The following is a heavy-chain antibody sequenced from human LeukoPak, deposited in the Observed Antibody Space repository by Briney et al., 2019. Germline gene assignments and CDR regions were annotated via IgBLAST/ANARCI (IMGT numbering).Heavy chain of an antibody. V-gene: IGHV3-23*01. D-gene: IGHD1-1*01. CDR1: GFTFSSYA. J-gene: IGHJ4*02. Sequence: GGSLRLSCAASGFTFSSYAMSWVRQAPGKGLEWVSAISGSGGSTYYADSVKGRFTISRDNSKNTLYLQMNSLRAEDTAVYYCASAMTKYNWNDVVGYWGQGTLVTVSS. CDR3: ASAMTKYNWNDVVGY. CDR2: ISGSGGST.